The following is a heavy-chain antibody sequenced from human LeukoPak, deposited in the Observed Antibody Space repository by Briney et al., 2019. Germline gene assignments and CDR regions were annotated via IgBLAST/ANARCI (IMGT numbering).Heavy chain of an antibody. CDR1: GFTFSSYG. J-gene: IGHJ4*02. D-gene: IGHD3-10*01. Sequence: PGGSLRLSCAASGFTFSSYGMSWVRQAPGKGLEWVSAISGSGGSTYYADSVKGRFTISRDNSKNTLYLQMNSLRAEDTAVYYCAKEGTYYYGSGSYYFDYWGQGTLVTVSS. CDR3: AKEGTYYYGSGSYYFDY. V-gene: IGHV3-23*01. CDR2: ISGSGGST.